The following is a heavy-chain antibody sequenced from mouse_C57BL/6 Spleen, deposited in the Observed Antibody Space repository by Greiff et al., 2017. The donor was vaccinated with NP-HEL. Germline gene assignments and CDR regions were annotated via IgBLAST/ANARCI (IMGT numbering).Heavy chain of an antibody. CDR1: GYTFTSYW. D-gene: IGHD1-1*01. J-gene: IGHJ4*01. CDR3: ARWSTTDYYAMDY. V-gene: IGHV1-64*01. Sequence: QVQLKESGAELVKPGASVKLSCKASGYTFTSYWMHWVKQRPGQGLEWIGMIHPNSGSTNYNEKFKSKATLTVDKSSSTAYMQLSSLTSEDSAVYYCARWSTTDYYAMDYWGQGTSVTVSS. CDR2: IHPNSGST.